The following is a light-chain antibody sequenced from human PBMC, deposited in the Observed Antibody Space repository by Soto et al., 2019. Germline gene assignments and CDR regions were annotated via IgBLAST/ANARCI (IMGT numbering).Light chain of an antibody. J-gene: IGLJ3*02. Sequence: QTVVTQEPSFSVSPGGTVTLTCGLSSGSVSTSHFPNWYQQTPGQPPRTLIYGTKTRSSGVPDRFSGSILGIRAALTITGAQADDESDYYCVLYVRSGIWVFGGGTKVTVL. V-gene: IGLV8-61*01. CDR1: SGSVSTSHF. CDR3: VLYVRSGIWV. CDR2: GTK.